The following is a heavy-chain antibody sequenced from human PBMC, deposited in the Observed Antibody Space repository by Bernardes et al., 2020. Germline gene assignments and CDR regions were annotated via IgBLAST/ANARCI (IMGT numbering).Heavy chain of an antibody. Sequence: GGSLRLSCAASGFTFSSYAMSWVRQAPGKGLEWVSAISGSGGSTYYADSVKGRFTISRDNSKNTLYLQMNSLRAEDTAVYYCAKYPIGGRLVTYYYYYMDVWGKGTTVTVSS. CDR3: AKYPIGGRLVTYYYYYMDV. V-gene: IGHV3-23*01. J-gene: IGHJ6*03. CDR1: GFTFSSYA. CDR2: ISGSGGST. D-gene: IGHD3-9*01.